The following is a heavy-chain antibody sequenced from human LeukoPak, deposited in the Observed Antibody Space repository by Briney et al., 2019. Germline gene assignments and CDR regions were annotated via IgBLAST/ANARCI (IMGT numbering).Heavy chain of an antibody. Sequence: PGGSLRLSCAASQVTLRNYVMSWVRQAPGKGLEWLSALSSAGSTYYASSVKGRFTISGDDSTNTVYLQMNTLTGEDTALYHCAKSARTYWFFDLWGRGTLVAVSS. CDR2: LSSAGST. J-gene: IGHJ2*01. CDR3: AKSARTYWFFDL. CDR1: QVTLRNYV. V-gene: IGHV3-23*01.